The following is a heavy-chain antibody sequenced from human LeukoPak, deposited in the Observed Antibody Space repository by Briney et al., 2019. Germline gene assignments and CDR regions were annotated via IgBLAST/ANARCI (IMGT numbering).Heavy chain of an antibody. Sequence: NPSETLSLTCTVSGGSISGSSYYWGWIRQPPGKGLEYIGNIHYTGSTCYNPSLKSRVTISVDTSKNQFSLKLSSVTAADTAVYYCARSYSGSLDFDYWGQGTLVTVSS. CDR3: ARSYSGSLDFDY. CDR2: IHYTGST. D-gene: IGHD1-26*01. CDR1: GGSISGSSYY. V-gene: IGHV4-39*07. J-gene: IGHJ4*02.